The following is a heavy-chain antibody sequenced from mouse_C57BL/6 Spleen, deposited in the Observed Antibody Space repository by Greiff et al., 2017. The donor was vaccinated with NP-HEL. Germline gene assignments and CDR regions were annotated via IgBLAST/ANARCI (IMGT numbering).Heavy chain of an antibody. V-gene: IGHV5-16*01. CDR3: ARAPVYYGSSFDY. D-gene: IGHD1-1*01. CDR1: GFTFSDYY. CDR2: INYDGSST. J-gene: IGHJ2*01. Sequence: EVQLVESEGGLVQPGSSMKLSCTASGFTFSDYYMAWVRQVPEKGLEWVANINYDGSSTYYLDSLKSRFIISRDNAKNILYLQMSSLKSEDTATYYCARAPVYYGSSFDYWGQGTTLTVSS.